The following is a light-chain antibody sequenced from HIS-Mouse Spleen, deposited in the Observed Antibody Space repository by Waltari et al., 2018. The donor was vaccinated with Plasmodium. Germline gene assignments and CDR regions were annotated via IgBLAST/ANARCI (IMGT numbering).Light chain of an antibody. J-gene: IGLJ2*01. CDR1: SSDVVGSNN. V-gene: IGLV2-11*02. CDR3: CSYAGSYTLV. CDR2: AVS. Sequence: QSALTQPRSVSGSPGQTVTISCTGTSSDVVGSNNVYWYQQQPGKAPKLMIYAVSKRPSGVPDRFSGSQSVNPASLTISGLQAEDEADYYCCSYAGSYTLVFGGGTKLTVL.